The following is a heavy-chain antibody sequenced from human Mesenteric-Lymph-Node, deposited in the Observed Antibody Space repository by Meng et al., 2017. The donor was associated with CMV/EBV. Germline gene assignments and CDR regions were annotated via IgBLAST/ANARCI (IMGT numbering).Heavy chain of an antibody. D-gene: IGHD2-2*01. V-gene: IGHV1-8*01. Sequence: ASVKVSCKASGYIFTSDDIQWVRQATGQGLEWMAWMNPNSGDTGYVQKFQGRLTLSRDTSITTAYMELSSLTSEDTAVYYCARDEGYCNSSSCYFDGMDVWGQGTTVTVSS. CDR2: MNPNSGDT. J-gene: IGHJ6*02. CDR1: GYIFTSDD. CDR3: ARDEGYCNSSSCYFDGMDV.